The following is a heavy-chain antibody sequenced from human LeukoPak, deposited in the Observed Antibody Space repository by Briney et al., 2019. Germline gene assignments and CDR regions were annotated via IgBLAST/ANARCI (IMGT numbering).Heavy chain of an antibody. Sequence: ASVKVSCKASGYTFTSYYMHWVRQAPGQGLEWMGIINPSGGSTSYAQKFQGRVTMTRDTSTSTVYMELSSLRSEDTAVYYCARGSPNWVGATSHFDYWGKGTLVTVSS. CDR1: GYTFTSYY. CDR2: INPSGGST. J-gene: IGHJ4*02. D-gene: IGHD1-26*01. V-gene: IGHV1-46*01. CDR3: ARGSPNWVGATSHFDY.